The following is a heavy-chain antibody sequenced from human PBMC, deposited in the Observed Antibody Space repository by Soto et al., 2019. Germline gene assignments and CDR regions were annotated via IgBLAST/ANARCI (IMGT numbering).Heavy chain of an antibody. CDR3: AKEGGHCSRTSCHYYYYYMDV. CDR2: ISWNSGSI. D-gene: IGHD2-2*01. V-gene: IGHV3-9*01. J-gene: IGHJ6*03. CDR1: GFRFDDYA. Sequence: GGSLRLSCAASGFRFDDYAMHWVRQAPGKGLEWVSGISWNSGSIGYADSVKGRFTISRDNAKNSLYLQMNSLRAEDTALYYCAKEGGHCSRTSCHYYYYYMDVWGKGTTVTVSS.